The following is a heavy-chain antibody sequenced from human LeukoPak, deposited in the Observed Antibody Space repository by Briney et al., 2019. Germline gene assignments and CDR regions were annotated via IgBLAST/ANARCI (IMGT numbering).Heavy chain of an antibody. CDR1: GFSFSNSW. J-gene: IGHJ4*02. CDR2: IKGDGSVQ. D-gene: IGHD2-8*01. CDR3: ARGVNGNSDY. Sequence: PGGSLRLSCVASGFSFSNSWMNWVRQAPERGLEWVANIKGDGSVQSYADSVKGRFTISRDNAKNSLFLHMNSLRAEDTAVYYCARGVNGNSDYWGQGTLVTVSS. V-gene: IGHV3-7*02.